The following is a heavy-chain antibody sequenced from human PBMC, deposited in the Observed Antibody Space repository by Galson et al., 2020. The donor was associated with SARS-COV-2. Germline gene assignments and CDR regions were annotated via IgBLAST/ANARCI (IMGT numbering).Heavy chain of an antibody. Sequence: GESLKISCAASGFTFTNYAMHWVRQAPGKGLEWVAVILYAGSNKFYADSVKGRFTISRDNSDNTLDLQMNSLRPEDTAVYYCARAGSSSNSYYFYMDVWGKGTTVTVSS. V-gene: IGHV3-30*01. CDR2: ILYAGSNK. J-gene: IGHJ6*03. CDR1: GFTFTNYA. CDR3: ARAGSSSNSYYFYMDV. D-gene: IGHD6-6*01.